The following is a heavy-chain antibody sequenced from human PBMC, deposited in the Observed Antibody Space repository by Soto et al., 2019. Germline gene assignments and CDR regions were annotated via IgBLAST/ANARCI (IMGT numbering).Heavy chain of an antibody. CDR2: ITNSGGST. V-gene: IGHV3-23*01. J-gene: IGHJ4*02. CDR1: GFTFSKYD. CDR3: SSLTWSGDLRG. D-gene: IGHD3-10*01. Sequence: EVQLLESGGGLVQPGGSLRLSCAASGFTFSKYDMSWDRQAPGTGLEWVSTITNSGGSTYHADSLNGRFTISRDDSKNTLYLHMSTLRAEDTAVYYFSSLTWSGDLRGWGQGTLVTVS.